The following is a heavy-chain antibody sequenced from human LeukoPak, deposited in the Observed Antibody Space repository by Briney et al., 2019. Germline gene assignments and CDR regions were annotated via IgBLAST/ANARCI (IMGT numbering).Heavy chain of an antibody. D-gene: IGHD3-16*01. V-gene: IGHV4-59*01. J-gene: IGHJ5*02. CDR3: ARGGDYATFDP. CDR2: IYYSGST. Sequence: SETLSLTCTVSGGSISSYYWSWIRQPPGKGLEWIGYIYYSGSTNYNPSLKSRVTISVDTSKNQFSLKLSSETAADTAVYYCARGGDYATFDPWGQGTLVTVSS. CDR1: GGSISSYY.